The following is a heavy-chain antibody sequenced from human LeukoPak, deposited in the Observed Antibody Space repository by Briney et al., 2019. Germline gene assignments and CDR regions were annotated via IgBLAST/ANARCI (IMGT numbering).Heavy chain of an antibody. Sequence: SQTLSLTFAISGDSVSSNSVAWNWIRQSPSRGLEWLGRTYHTSKWYNDYAVSVKSRITINPDTSKNQFSLQLRSVTPEDTAVYYCARDLPPGAAGVTGPFDYWGQGTLVTVSA. J-gene: IGHJ4*02. CDR1: GDSVSSNSVA. V-gene: IGHV6-1*01. CDR2: TYHTSKWYN. D-gene: IGHD6-13*01. CDR3: ARDLPPGAAGVTGPFDY.